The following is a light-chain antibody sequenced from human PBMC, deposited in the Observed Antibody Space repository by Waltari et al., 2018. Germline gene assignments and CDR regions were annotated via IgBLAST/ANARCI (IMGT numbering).Light chain of an antibody. V-gene: IGKV4-1*01. J-gene: IGKJ2*01. CDR3: QQYYSTPRT. CDR1: QSVLYSSNNKNY. CDR2: WAS. Sequence: DIVMTQSPDSLAVSLVERGPINCKSSQSVLYSSNNKNYLAWYQQKPGQPPKLLIYWASTRESGVPDRFSGSGSGTDFTLTISSLQAEDVAVYYCQQYYSTPRTFGQGTKLEIK.